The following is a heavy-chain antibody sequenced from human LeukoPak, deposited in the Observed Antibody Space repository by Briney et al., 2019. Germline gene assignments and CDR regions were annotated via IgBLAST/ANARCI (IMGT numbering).Heavy chain of an antibody. CDR3: ARDRSVDNWNDLTRFDS. CDR2: ISSSGSTI. D-gene: IGHD1-20*01. Sequence: GGSLRLSCAASGFTFSSYEMNWVRQAPGKGLEWISYISSSGSTIYYADSVKGRFTISRDNARNSLYLQMHSLRADDTGVYYCARDRSVDNWNDLTRFDSWGQGTLVTVSS. CDR1: GFTFSSYE. V-gene: IGHV3-48*03. J-gene: IGHJ4*02.